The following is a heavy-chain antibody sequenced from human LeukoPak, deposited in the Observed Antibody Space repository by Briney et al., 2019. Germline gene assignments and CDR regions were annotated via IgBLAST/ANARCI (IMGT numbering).Heavy chain of an antibody. CDR3: AKDVVGGDTAMVNSPSVGGGYFDY. CDR2: ISSSSSTI. V-gene: IGHV3-48*01. CDR1: GFTFSSYS. J-gene: IGHJ4*02. D-gene: IGHD5-18*01. Sequence: GGSLRLSCAASGFTFSSYSMNWVRQAPGKGLEWVSYISSSSSTIYYADSVKGRFIISRDNAKNSLYLQMNSLRAEDTAVYYCAKDVVGGDTAMVNSPSVGGGYFDYWGQGTLVTVSS.